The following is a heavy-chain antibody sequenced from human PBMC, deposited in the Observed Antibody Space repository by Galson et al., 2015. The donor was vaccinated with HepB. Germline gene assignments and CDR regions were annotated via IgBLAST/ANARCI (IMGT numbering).Heavy chain of an antibody. CDR1: YN. CDR3: ARVSTGQFDF. D-gene: IGHD6-19*01. Sequence: YNMNWVRQAPGKGLEWVSNISGTGSSTYYADSVKGRFTISRDNAKNSLYLQMNSLRDEDTAVYYCARVSTGQFDFWGQGTLVTVSS. V-gene: IGHV3-48*02. J-gene: IGHJ4*02. CDR2: ISGTGSST.